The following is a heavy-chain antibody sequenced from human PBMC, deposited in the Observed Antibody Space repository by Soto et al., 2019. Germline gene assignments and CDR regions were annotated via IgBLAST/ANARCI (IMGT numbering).Heavy chain of an antibody. CDR2: FSYSGST. Sequence: SETLSLTCSVSGGSISSSNSYWGWIRRPPGKGLEWIGSFSYSGSTHYNPSLKSRVTISVDTSKNQFSLKLSSVTAADTAEYYCARHRSGSYFIFDYWGQGTLVTVSS. CDR1: GGSISSSNSY. CDR3: ARHRSGSYFIFDY. V-gene: IGHV4-39*01. D-gene: IGHD1-26*01. J-gene: IGHJ4*02.